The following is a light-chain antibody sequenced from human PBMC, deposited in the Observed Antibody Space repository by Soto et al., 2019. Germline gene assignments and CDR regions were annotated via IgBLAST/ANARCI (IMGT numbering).Light chain of an antibody. Sequence: DIQMTQSPSSLSASVGDRVTITCRASQSISSYLNWYQQKPGKAPKLLIYAASSLQSGVPSRFSGSRSGTDFTLTISSLQPEDFATYYCQQSYSSPWTFGQGTRWIS. CDR3: QQSYSSPWT. V-gene: IGKV1-39*01. CDR1: QSISSY. J-gene: IGKJ1*01. CDR2: AAS.